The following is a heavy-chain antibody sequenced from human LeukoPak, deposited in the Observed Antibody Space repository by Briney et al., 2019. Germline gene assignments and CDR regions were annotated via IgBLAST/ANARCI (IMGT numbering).Heavy chain of an antibody. CDR2: ISSSSSYI. J-gene: IGHJ4*02. CDR1: GFTFSSYS. Sequence: GGSLRLSCAASGFTFSSYSMNWVSQAPGKGLEWVSSISSSSSYIYYADSVKGRFTISRDNAKNSLYLQMNSLRAEDTAVYYCARKCSGGSCYEDHWGQGTLVTVSS. V-gene: IGHV3-21*01. CDR3: ARKCSGGSCYEDH. D-gene: IGHD2-15*01.